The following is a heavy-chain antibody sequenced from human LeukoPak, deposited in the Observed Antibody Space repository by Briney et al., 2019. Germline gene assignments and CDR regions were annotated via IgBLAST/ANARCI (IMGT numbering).Heavy chain of an antibody. CDR3: AKNLMRWLQLELGGD. D-gene: IGHD5-24*01. J-gene: IGHJ4*02. CDR2: IRYDGSNK. V-gene: IGHV3-30*02. Sequence: TGGSLRLSCAASGFTFSSYGIHWVRQAPGKGLEWVAFIRYDGSNKYYADSVKGRFTISRDNSKNTLYLQMNSLRAEDTAVYYCAKNLMRWLQLELGGDWGQGTLVTVSS. CDR1: GFTFSSYG.